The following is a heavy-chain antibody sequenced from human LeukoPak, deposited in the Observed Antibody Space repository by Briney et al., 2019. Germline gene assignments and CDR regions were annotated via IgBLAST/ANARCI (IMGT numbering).Heavy chain of an antibody. J-gene: IGHJ5*02. CDR2: IYHSGST. Sequence: SETLSLTCAVSGGSISSGGYSWSWIRQPPGKGLEWIGYIYHSGSTYYNPSLKSRVTISVDRFKDQFSLKLSSVTAADTAVYYCARGGKPPRINWFDPWGQGTLVTVSS. V-gene: IGHV4-30-2*01. CDR1: GGSISSGGYS. CDR3: ARGGKPPRINWFDP.